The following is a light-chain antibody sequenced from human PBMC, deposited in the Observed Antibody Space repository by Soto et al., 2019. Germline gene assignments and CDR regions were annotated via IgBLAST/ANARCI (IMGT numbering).Light chain of an antibody. CDR3: ATWHNTLNGYV. CDR2: TND. J-gene: IGLJ1*01. CDR1: NSNIGSNS. V-gene: IGLV1-44*01. Sequence: QAVVTQPPSVSGTPGQRVTISCSGSNSNIGSNSVNWYLHLPGTAPKLLIYTNDQRPSGVPDRFSGSKSGTSASLAISGLQSEDEADYYCATWHNTLNGYVFGTGNKLTVL.